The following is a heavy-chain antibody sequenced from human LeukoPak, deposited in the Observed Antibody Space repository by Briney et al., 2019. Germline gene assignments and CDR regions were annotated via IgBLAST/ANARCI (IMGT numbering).Heavy chain of an antibody. Sequence: SETLSPTCTVSGGSISSSSYYWGWIRQPPGKGLEWIGSIYYSGSTYYNPSLKSRVTISVDTSKNQFSLKLSSVTAADTAVYYCARHEVVAATACDYWGQGTLVTVSS. D-gene: IGHD2-15*01. J-gene: IGHJ4*02. CDR1: GGSISSSSYY. CDR2: IYYSGST. V-gene: IGHV4-39*01. CDR3: ARHEVVAATACDY.